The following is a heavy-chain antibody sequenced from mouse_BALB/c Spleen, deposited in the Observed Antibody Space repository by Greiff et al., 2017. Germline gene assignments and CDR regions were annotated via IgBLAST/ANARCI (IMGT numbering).Heavy chain of an antibody. V-gene: IGHV5-9-3*01. CDR3: ARHELRYFDY. Sequence: EVKLVESGGGLVKPGGSLKLSCAASGFTFSSYAMSWVRQTPEKRLEWVATISSGGSYTYYPDSVKGRFTISRDNAKNTLYLQMSSLRSEDTAMYYCARHELRYFDYWGQGTTLTVSS. CDR2: ISSGGSYT. J-gene: IGHJ2*01. D-gene: IGHD1-1*01. CDR1: GFTFSSYA.